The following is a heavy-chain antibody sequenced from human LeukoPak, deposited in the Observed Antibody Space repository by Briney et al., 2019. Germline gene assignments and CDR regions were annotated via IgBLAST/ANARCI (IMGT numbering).Heavy chain of an antibody. V-gene: IGHV3-30*02. CDR3: AGSDTTGYSPREWDYWYFDL. Sequence: GGSLRLSCAASGFTFSYYGMHWVRQALGKGLEWVSFIRYDGNDKFYADSVKGRFTISRDTSRNTLYLQMNSLRAEDTAVYYCAGSDTTGYSPREWDYWYFDLWGRGTLVTVSS. J-gene: IGHJ2*01. CDR2: IRYDGNDK. CDR1: GFTFSYYG. D-gene: IGHD3-9*01.